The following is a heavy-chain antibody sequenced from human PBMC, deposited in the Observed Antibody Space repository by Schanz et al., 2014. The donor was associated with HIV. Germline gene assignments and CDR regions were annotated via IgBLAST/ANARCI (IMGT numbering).Heavy chain of an antibody. D-gene: IGHD5-18*01. J-gene: IGHJ4*02. V-gene: IGHV3-30*18. CDR2: ISHNGNND. CDR3: AKAGLFFGQLCFSFFYY. CDR1: GVRVRTKD. Sequence: VQLVESGGGLVQPGGTERVESAGSGVRVRTKDMHWVRQVPGKGLEWVAVISHNGNNDYYAESVKGRVTISRDNSKNTLYLQMNNLKTEDTAVYYCAKAGLFFGQLCFSFFYYWGQGAQVTVSS.